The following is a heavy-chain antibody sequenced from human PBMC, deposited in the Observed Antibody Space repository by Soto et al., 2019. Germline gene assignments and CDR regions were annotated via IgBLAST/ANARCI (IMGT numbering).Heavy chain of an antibody. D-gene: IGHD6-13*01. CDR2: IYYSGST. Sequence: PSETLSLTCTVSGGSISSYYWSWIRQPPGKGLEWIGYIYYSGSTNYNPSLKSRVTISVDTSKNQFSLKLSSVTAADTAVYYCARGWGAERPVAAAGSLNYYYYGMDVWGQGTTVTVSS. CDR3: ARGWGAERPVAAAGSLNYYYYGMDV. CDR1: GGSISSYY. V-gene: IGHV4-59*01. J-gene: IGHJ6*02.